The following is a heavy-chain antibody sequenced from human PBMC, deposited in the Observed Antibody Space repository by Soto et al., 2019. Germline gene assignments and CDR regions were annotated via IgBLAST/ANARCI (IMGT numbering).Heavy chain of an antibody. J-gene: IGHJ5*02. CDR3: ARAKGYSYGKYWFDP. Sequence: AETLSLTCTVSGGSISSYYCSFIGQAPWKRLEWIGYIYYSGSTNYNPSLKSRVTISVDTSKNQFSLKLSSVTAADTAVYYCARAKGYSYGKYWFDPWGQGTLVTVSS. D-gene: IGHD5-18*01. V-gene: IGHV4-59*01. CDR1: GGSISSYY. CDR2: IYYSGST.